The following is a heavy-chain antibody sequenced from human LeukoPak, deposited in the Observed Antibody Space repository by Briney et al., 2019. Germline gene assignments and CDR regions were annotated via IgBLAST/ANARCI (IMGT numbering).Heavy chain of an antibody. CDR3: ARARLELGFDY. J-gene: IGHJ4*02. CDR1: GGSISSSSYY. V-gene: IGHV4-39*07. Sequence: SETLSLTCTVSGGSISSSSYYWGWIRQPPGKGLEWIGSIYYSGSTCFNPSLKSRVTISVDTSKNQFSLKLSSVTAADAAVYYCARARLELGFDYWGQGTLVTVSS. CDR2: IYYSGST. D-gene: IGHD1-7*01.